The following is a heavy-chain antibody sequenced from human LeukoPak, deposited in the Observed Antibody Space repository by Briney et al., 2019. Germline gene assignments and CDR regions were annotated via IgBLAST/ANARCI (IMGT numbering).Heavy chain of an antibody. Sequence: SETLSLTCTVSGGSISSYFWSWIRQPPGKGLEWIGYIYYSGNTNYNPSLKSRVTISVETSKNQFSLKLSSVTAADTAVYFCARGPYSYDSSGAFDIWGQGTMVTVSS. CDR3: ARGPYSYDSSGAFDI. CDR1: GGSISSYF. CDR2: IYYSGNT. D-gene: IGHD3-22*01. V-gene: IGHV4-59*08. J-gene: IGHJ3*02.